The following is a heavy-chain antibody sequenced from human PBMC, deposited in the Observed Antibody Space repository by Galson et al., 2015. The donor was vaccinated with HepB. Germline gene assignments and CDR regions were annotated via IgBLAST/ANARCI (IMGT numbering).Heavy chain of an antibody. J-gene: IGHJ3*02. V-gene: IGHV3-23*01. D-gene: IGHD1-26*01. CDR1: GFTFSNYA. Sequence: SLRLSCAASGFTFSNYALNWVRQAPGKGLEWVSGISGSGGSTYYADSVKGRFTISRDNSKNTLYLQMDSLRAEDTAVYYCAKDTNSGGYVDAFDIWGQGTMVTVSS. CDR3: AKDTNSGGYVDAFDI. CDR2: ISGSGGST.